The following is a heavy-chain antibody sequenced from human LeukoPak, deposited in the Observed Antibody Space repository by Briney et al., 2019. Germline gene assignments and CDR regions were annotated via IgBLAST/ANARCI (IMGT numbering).Heavy chain of an antibody. CDR3: ARDEDASSDNAFDI. V-gene: IGHV1-2*02. CDR2: INLKSGGT. D-gene: IGHD3-22*01. Sequence: ASVKVSCKVSGYSLSDLSVNWVRQAPGQGLEWMGWINLKSGGTKYAQNFQGRVTMTRDTSITTAYMEMSRLRSDDTAVYYCARDEDASSDNAFDIWGQGTMVTVSS. CDR1: GYSLSDLS. J-gene: IGHJ3*02.